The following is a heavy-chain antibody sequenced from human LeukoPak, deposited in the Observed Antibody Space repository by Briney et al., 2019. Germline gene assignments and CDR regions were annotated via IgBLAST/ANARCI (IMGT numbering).Heavy chain of an antibody. CDR1: GFTFSSYE. Sequence: GGSLRLSCAASGFTFSSYEMNWVRQAPGRGLEWVSYISSSGSTIYYADSVKGRFTISRDDAKNSLYLQMNSLRAEDTAVYYCARVGFGKLLYDWYFDYWGQGTLVTVSS. J-gene: IGHJ4*02. V-gene: IGHV3-48*03. CDR2: ISSSGSTI. D-gene: IGHD3-10*01. CDR3: ARVGFGKLLYDWYFDY.